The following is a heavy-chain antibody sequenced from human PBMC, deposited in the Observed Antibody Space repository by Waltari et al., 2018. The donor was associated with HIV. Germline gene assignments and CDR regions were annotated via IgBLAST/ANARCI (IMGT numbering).Heavy chain of an antibody. D-gene: IGHD3-3*01. CDR2: VWFDGSNE. CDR1: GFTFSSYA. CDR3: TRDLVEMASTYYSYYGMDV. Sequence: QVHLVESGGGVVQPGRSLRLSCEAAGFTFSSYAIHWVRKAPGKGLEWVAVVWFDGSNEYYADSVRGRFTISRDSSKNTVYLQMNSLRAEDTAVYYCTRDLVEMASTYYSYYGMDVWGQGTTVTVSS. J-gene: IGHJ6*02. V-gene: IGHV3-33*01.